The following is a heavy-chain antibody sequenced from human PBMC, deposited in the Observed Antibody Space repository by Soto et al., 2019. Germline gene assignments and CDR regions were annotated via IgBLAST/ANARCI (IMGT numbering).Heavy chain of an antibody. CDR3: ATSRDTTGYFDH. Sequence: QVQLVPSGAEVRKPGSWVKVSCKASGGTFSSSGINWVRQAPGQGLEWIGGIIPLSGTSSHAQKFQGRVTITADESTGTVNMELGSLTSDDTAVYYCATSRDTTGYFDHWGQGTLVTVSS. CDR1: GGTFSSSG. D-gene: IGHD1-1*01. V-gene: IGHV1-69*01. CDR2: IIPLSGTS. J-gene: IGHJ4*02.